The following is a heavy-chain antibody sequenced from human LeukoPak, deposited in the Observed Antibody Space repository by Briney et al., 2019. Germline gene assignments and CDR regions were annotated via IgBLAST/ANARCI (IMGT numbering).Heavy chain of an antibody. Sequence: PSETLSLTCAVYGGSFSGYYWSRIRQPPGKGLEWIGEINHSGSTNYNPSLKSRVTISVDTSKNQFSLKLSSVTAADTAVYYCARGLVIITMIVVVPLPYYFDYWGQGTLVTVSS. CDR2: INHSGST. J-gene: IGHJ4*02. CDR3: ARGLVIITMIVVVPLPYYFDY. V-gene: IGHV4-34*01. CDR1: GGSFSGYY. D-gene: IGHD3-22*01.